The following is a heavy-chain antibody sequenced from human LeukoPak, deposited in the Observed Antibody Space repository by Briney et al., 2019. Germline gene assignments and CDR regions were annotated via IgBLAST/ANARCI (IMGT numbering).Heavy chain of an antibody. V-gene: IGHV3-30*02. Sequence: GGSLRLSCAASGFSFSSYGMHWVRQAPGKGLEWVTFIRYDGSNKYYADSVKGRFTISRDNSKNTLYLQMNSLRAEDTAVYYCAKVIGAARPRYYFDYCGQGTLVTVSS. CDR2: IRYDGSNK. J-gene: IGHJ4*02. D-gene: IGHD6-6*01. CDR1: GFSFSSYG. CDR3: AKVIGAARPRYYFDY.